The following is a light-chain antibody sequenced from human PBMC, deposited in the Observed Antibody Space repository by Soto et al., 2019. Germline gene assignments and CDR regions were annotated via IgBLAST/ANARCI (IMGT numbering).Light chain of an antibody. CDR3: QQRSNWPPYT. CDR2: DAS. CDR1: QSVSSY. Sequence: EIVLTQSPATLSLSPGERATLSCRASQSVSSYLAWYQQKPGQAPRLLIYDASNRATGIPAWLSGSGSGTDFTLTIISLEPEDFAVYYCQQRSNWPPYTFGQGTKLEIK. J-gene: IGKJ2*01. V-gene: IGKV3-11*01.